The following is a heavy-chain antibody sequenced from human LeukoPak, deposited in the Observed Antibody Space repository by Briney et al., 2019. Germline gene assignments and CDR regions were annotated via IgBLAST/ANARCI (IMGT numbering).Heavy chain of an antibody. Sequence: GSLRLSCAASGFTFSNHAMSWVRQAPGKGLEWVSTIRASGASTYYADSVKGRFTISRDNSKNTLYLQLNSLSVEDTAVYYCATRRYCSSTSCNHFFDYWGQGNLVTVSS. CDR2: IRASGAST. CDR1: GFTFSNHA. V-gene: IGHV3-23*01. J-gene: IGHJ4*02. CDR3: ATRRYCSSTSCNHFFDY. D-gene: IGHD2-2*01.